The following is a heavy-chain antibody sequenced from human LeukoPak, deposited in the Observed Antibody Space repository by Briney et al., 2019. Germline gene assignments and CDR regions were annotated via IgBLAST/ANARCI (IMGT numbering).Heavy chain of an antibody. D-gene: IGHD3-10*02. CDR1: GFTFSSCE. Sequence: GGSLRLSCAASGFTFSSCEMNWVRQTPGKGLEWVSYISSSGSTIYYADSVKGRFTISRDNAKNSLYLQMNSLRAEDTAVYYCAELGITMIGGVWGKGTTVTISS. CDR2: ISSSGSTI. CDR3: AELGITMIGGV. J-gene: IGHJ6*04. V-gene: IGHV3-48*03.